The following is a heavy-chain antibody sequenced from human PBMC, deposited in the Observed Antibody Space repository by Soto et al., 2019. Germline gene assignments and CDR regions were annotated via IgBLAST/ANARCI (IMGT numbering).Heavy chain of an antibody. Sequence: SETLSLTCTVSGGSISSSIYYWGWIRQPPGKGLEWIGSIYYSGSTYYNPSLKSRVTISVDTSKNQFSLKLSSVTAADTAVYYCARRLLYCSGGSCSPNWFDPWGQGTLVTVSS. CDR2: IYYSGST. V-gene: IGHV4-39*01. CDR3: ARRLLYCSGGSCSPNWFDP. J-gene: IGHJ5*02. D-gene: IGHD2-15*01. CDR1: GGSISSSIYY.